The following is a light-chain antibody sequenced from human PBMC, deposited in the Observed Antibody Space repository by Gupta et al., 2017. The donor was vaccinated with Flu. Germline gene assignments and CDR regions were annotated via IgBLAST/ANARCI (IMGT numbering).Light chain of an antibody. V-gene: IGKV2-28*01. CDR2: LGS. Sequence: DIVMTQSPLSLPVTPGEPASISCRSSQSLLNGDGNNYVDWYLQKPGQSPQLLISLGSNRASGVPDRFSGSGSGTDFTLKINRVEAEDVGVYYCRQAIKPPVTFGQGTQMETK. J-gene: IGKJ5*01. CDR1: QSLLNGDGNNY. CDR3: RQAIKPPVT.